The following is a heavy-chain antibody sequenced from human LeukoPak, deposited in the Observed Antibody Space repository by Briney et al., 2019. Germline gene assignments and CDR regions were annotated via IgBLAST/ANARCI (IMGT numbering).Heavy chain of an antibody. CDR1: GGSISSSSYY. CDR2: IYYSGST. D-gene: IGHD6-13*01. CDR3: ALDSSPLSYYYYMDV. V-gene: IGHV4-39*07. Sequence: SETLSLTCTVSGGSISSSSYYWGWIRQPPGKGLEWIGSIYYSGSTYYNPSLKSRVTISVDTSKNQFSLKLSSVTAADTALYYCALDSSPLSYYYYMDVWGKGTTVNVSS. J-gene: IGHJ6*03.